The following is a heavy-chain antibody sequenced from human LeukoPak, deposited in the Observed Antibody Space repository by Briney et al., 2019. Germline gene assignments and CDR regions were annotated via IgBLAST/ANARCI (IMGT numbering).Heavy chain of an antibody. D-gene: IGHD1-26*01. J-gene: IGHJ4*02. CDR2: IYTSGST. CDR1: GGSISSYY. CDR3: ARGLVGATSSYFDY. Sequence: PSQTLSLTCTVSGGSISSYYWSWIRQPAGKGLEWIGRIYTSGSTNYNPSLKSRVTMSVDTSKNQFSLKLSSVTAADTAVYYCARGLVGATSSYFDYWGQGTPVTVPS. V-gene: IGHV4-4*07.